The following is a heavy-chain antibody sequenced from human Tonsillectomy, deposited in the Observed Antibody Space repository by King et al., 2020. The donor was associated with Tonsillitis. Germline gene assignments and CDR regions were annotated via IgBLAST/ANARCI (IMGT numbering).Heavy chain of an antibody. V-gene: IGHV3-21*01. CDR3: ARDRNSGYCSSTSCTKDMVV. Sequence: VQLVESGGGLVKPGGSLRLSCAASGFTFSSYNMNWVRQAAGKGLEWVSSISSSGSYIYYADSVKGRFTISRDNAENSLYLQMNSLRAEDTAVYYCARDRNSGYCSSTSCTKDMVVWGKGTAVTVSS. CDR2: ISSSGSYI. D-gene: IGHD2-2*03. CDR1: GFTFSSYN. J-gene: IGHJ6*03.